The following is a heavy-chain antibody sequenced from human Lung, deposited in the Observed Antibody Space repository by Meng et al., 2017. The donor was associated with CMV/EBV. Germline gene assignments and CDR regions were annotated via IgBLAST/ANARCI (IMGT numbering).Heavy chain of an antibody. CDR2: IYHSGST. CDR3: ARADKVRFDY. J-gene: IGHJ4*02. CDR1: GCSMSRTNW. Sequence: VQLQGAGPGLVTPSGTLPLTCAVSGCSMSRTNWWSWVRQPPGKGLEWIGEIYHSGSTNYNPSLKSRVSISVDKSKNQFSLKLSSVTAADTAVYYCARADKVRFDYWGQGTLVTVSS. V-gene: IGHV4-4*02.